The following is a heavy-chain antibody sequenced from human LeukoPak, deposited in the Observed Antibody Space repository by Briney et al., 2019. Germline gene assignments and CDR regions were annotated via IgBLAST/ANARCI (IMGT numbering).Heavy chain of an antibody. CDR2: INHSGST. V-gene: IGHV4-34*01. Sequence: SETLSLTCAVYGGSFSGYYWSWIRQPPGKGLEWIGEINHSGSTNYNPSLKSRVTISVDTSKNQFSLKLSSVTAADTAVYYCARSQFDRFGELLSDYWGRGTLVTVSS. CDR3: ARSQFDRFGELLSDY. D-gene: IGHD3-10*01. J-gene: IGHJ4*02. CDR1: GGSFSGYY.